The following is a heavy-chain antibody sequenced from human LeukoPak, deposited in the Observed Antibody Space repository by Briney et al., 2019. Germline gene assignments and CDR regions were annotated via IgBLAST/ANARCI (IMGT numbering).Heavy chain of an antibody. CDR3: ARDYYDSSGFDY. V-gene: IGHV3-30*19. Sequence: PGRSLRLSCAASGFTFSSYGMHWVRQAPGKGLEWAAVISYDGSNKYYADSVKGRFTISRDNSKNTLYLQMNSLRAEDTAVYYCARDYYDSSGFDYWGQGTLVTVSS. CDR2: ISYDGSNK. J-gene: IGHJ4*02. CDR1: GFTFSSYG. D-gene: IGHD3-22*01.